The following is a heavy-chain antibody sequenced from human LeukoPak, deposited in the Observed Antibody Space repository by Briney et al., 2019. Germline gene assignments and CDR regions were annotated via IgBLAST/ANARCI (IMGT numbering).Heavy chain of an antibody. CDR3: ARDVEVAGIRDS. D-gene: IGHD6-19*01. J-gene: IGHJ4*02. CDR1: GFTFSSYS. CDR2: ISSSSSYI. Sequence: PGGSLRLSCAASGFTFSSYSMNWVRQAPGKGLEWVSSISSSSSYIYYADSVKGRFTISRDNTDNSLYLQMNNLRADDTALYYCARDVEVAGIRDSWGQGTVVTVSS. V-gene: IGHV3-21*06.